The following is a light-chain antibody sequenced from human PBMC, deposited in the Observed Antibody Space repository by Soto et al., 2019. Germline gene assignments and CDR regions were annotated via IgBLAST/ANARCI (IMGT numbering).Light chain of an antibody. CDR3: SSYAGSNKSV. CDR2: EVS. V-gene: IGLV2-8*02. CDR1: SSDVGGYNY. Sequence: QSVLTQPPSASRSPGQSVTISCTGTSSDVGGYNYVSWYQQHPGKAPKLMIYEVSKRPSGVPDRFSGSKSGNTASLTVSGLQPEDESDYYCSSYAGSNKSVFGTGTKLTVL. J-gene: IGLJ1*01.